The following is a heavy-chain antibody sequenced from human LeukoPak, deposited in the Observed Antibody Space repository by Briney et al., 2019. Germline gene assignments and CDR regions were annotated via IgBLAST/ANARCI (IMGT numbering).Heavy chain of an antibody. CDR2: ISSSSYI. CDR1: GFTLSSYS. Sequence: GVSLRLSCAASGFTLSSYSMNWVRQAPGKGLEWVSSISSSSYIYYADSVKGRFTISRDNAKNSLYLQMNTLRAEDTAVYYCARDLVCFGEPKGYYNYMDVWGRGTTVTVSS. J-gene: IGHJ6*03. V-gene: IGHV3-21*01. D-gene: IGHD3-10*01. CDR3: ARDLVCFGEPKGYYNYMDV.